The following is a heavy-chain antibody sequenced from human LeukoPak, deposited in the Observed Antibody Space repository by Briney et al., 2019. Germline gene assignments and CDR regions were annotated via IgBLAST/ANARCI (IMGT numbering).Heavy chain of an antibody. J-gene: IGHJ4*02. CDR3: ASNEWSGYYFDY. CDR2: MYYSGST. Sequence: SETLSLTCTVSGGSISTSSYYWGWIRQPPGKGLEWIGSMYYSGSTYYNPSLKSRVTISVDTSKNQFSLKLSSATAADTALYYCASNEWSGYYFDYWGQGTLVTVPS. V-gene: IGHV4-39*01. CDR1: GGSISTSSYY. D-gene: IGHD3-3*01.